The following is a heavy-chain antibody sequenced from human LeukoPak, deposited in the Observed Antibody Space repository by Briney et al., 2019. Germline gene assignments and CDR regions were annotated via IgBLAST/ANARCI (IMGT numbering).Heavy chain of an antibody. J-gene: IGHJ3*02. V-gene: IGHV3-30-3*01. CDR3: ARENYLAGDAFDI. D-gene: IGHD3-10*01. CDR2: ISYDGSNK. CDR1: GFTFSSYA. Sequence: PGRSLRLSCAASGFTFSSYAMHWVRQAPGKGLEWVAVISYDGSNKYYADSVKGRFTTSRDNSKNTLYLQMNSLRAEDTAVYYCARENYLAGDAFDIWGQGTMVTVSS.